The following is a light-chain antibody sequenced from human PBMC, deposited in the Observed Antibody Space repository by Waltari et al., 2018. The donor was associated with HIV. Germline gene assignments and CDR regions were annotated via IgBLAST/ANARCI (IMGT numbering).Light chain of an antibody. CDR3: MQALQNPLT. Sequence: IVMTQSPRPLPVPLGEAASISCRSSQRVHDNNGHNYLEWYGQKTGQSPPLLIYLACNRASGVPEKFSGSGLGTDFTLKISRVEAEDVGVYYCMQALQNPLTFGGGTKVEI. V-gene: IGKV2-28*01. CDR2: LAC. CDR1: QRVHDNNGHNY. J-gene: IGKJ4*01.